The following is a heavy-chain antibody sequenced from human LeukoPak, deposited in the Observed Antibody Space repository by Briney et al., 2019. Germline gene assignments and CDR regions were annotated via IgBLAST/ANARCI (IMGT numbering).Heavy chain of an antibody. CDR2: INPNSGGT. CDR3: ARKAFFYDFWSGHTPLGFDY. V-gene: IGHV1-2*02. CDR1: GYTFTGYY. D-gene: IGHD3-3*01. Sequence: GASVKVSCKASGYTFTGYYMHWVRQAPGQGLERMGWINPNSGGTNYAQKFQGRVTMTRDTSISTAYTELSRLRSDDTAVYYCARKAFFYDFWSGHTPLGFDYWGQGTLVTVSS. J-gene: IGHJ4*02.